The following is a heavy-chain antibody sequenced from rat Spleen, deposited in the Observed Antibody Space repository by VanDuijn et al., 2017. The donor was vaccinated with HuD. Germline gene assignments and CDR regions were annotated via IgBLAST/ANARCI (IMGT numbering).Heavy chain of an antibody. V-gene: IGHV5-20*01. Sequence: EVQLVESGGGLVQPGRSLKLSCAASGFTFSNYYMAWVRQAPTKGLEWVASIHYDVTDTYYRDSVKGRFTISRDDAESSLYLQMDSLKSDDTATYYCKTFIYTSDHYYGWFAYWGHGTLVTVSS. D-gene: IGHD1-6*01. CDR2: IHYDVTDT. J-gene: IGHJ3*01. CDR1: GFTFSNYY. CDR3: KTFIYTSDHYYGWFAY.